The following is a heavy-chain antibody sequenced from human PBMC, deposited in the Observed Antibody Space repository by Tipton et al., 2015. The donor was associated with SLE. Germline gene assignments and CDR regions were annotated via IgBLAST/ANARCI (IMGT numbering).Heavy chain of an antibody. CDR1: DGSIRSTNYY. CDR2: IFYTGST. Sequence: TLSLTCTVSDGSIRSTNYYWGWIRQPPGKGLEWIGSIFYTGSTYYNPSLKSRVSISVDTSKNQFSLKLSSVTAADTAVYYCEGAATGTNYYMDVWGKGTTVTVSS. V-gene: IGHV4-39*07. D-gene: IGHD4-17*01. J-gene: IGHJ6*03. CDR3: EGAATGTNYYMDV.